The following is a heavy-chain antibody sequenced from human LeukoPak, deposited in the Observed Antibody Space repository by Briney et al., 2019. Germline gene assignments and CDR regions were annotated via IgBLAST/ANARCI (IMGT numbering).Heavy chain of an antibody. CDR3: AREYCSSTSCYFDY. CDR1: GGSISSYY. V-gene: IGHV4-59*01. Sequence: SETLSLTCTVSGGSISSYYWNWIRQPPGKGLEWIGYIYYSGSTNYNPSLKSRVTISVDTSKNQFSLKLSSVTAADTAVYHCAREYCSSTSCYFDYWGQGTLVTVSS. D-gene: IGHD2-2*01. CDR2: IYYSGST. J-gene: IGHJ4*02.